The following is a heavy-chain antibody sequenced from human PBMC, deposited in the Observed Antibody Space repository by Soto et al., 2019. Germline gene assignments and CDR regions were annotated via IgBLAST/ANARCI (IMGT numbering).Heavy chain of an antibody. Sequence: GGSLRLSCAASGFTFSSYWMSWVRQAPGKGLEWVANIKQDGSEKYYVDSVKGRFTISRDNAKNSLYLQMNSLRAEDTAVYYCARVPGWIAAAGTEEFDYWGQGTLVTVSS. J-gene: IGHJ4*02. CDR1: GFTFSSYW. CDR3: ARVPGWIAAAGTEEFDY. D-gene: IGHD6-13*01. V-gene: IGHV3-7*01. CDR2: IKQDGSEK.